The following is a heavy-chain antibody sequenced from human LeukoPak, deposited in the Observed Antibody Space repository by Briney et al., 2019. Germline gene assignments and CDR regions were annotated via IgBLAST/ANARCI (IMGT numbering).Heavy chain of an antibody. J-gene: IGHJ4*02. CDR2: INHSGST. D-gene: IGHD3-3*01. Sequence: SETLSLTCAVYGGSFSGYYWSWIRQPPGKGVEWIGEINHSGSTNYNPSLKSRVTISVDTSKNQFSLKLSSVTAADTAVYYCAIYDFWSRYYTYWGQGTLVTVSS. CDR1: GGSFSGYY. V-gene: IGHV4-34*01. CDR3: AIYDFWSRYYTY.